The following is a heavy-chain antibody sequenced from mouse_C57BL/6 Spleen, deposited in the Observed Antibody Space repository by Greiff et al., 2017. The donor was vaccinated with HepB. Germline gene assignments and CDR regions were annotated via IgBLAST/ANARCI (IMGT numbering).Heavy chain of an antibody. CDR3: ASHYGSSYGFAY. V-gene: IGHV2-2*01. CDR2: IWSGGST. D-gene: IGHD1-1*01. CDR1: GFSFTNYG. Sequence: VKLVESGPGLVQPSQSLSITCTVSGFSFTNYGVNWVRQSPGKGLEWLGVIWSGGSTDYNTAFLFRLSISRDNSMSHVFFKMNRLQADDTAIYYCASHYGSSYGFAYWGQGTLVTVSA. J-gene: IGHJ3*01.